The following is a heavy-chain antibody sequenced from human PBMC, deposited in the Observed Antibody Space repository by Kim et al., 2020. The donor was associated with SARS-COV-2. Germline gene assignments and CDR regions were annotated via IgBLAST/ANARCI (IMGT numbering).Heavy chain of an antibody. Sequence: GGSLRLSCAASGFTFSSYSMNWVRQAPGKGLEWVSYISSSSSTIYYADSVKGRFTISRDNAKNSLYLQMNSLRDEDTAVYYCARGLGWELPSLFDYWGQGTLVTVSS. CDR1: GFTFSSYS. V-gene: IGHV3-48*02. J-gene: IGHJ4*02. CDR3: ARGLGWELPSLFDY. CDR2: ISSSSSTI. D-gene: IGHD1-26*01.